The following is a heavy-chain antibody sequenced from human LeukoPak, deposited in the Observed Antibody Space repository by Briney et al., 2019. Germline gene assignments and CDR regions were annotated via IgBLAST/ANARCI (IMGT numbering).Heavy chain of an antibody. Sequence: PSETLSLTCTVSGGSISSGGYYWSWIRQHPGKGLEWIGYIYYSGSTYYNPSLKSRVTISVDTSKNQFSLKLSSVTAAGTAVYYCAREGEDFWLDSWGQGTLVTVSS. J-gene: IGHJ5*01. CDR3: AREGEDFWLDS. V-gene: IGHV4-31*03. CDR1: GGSISSGGYY. D-gene: IGHD3-16*01. CDR2: IYYSGST.